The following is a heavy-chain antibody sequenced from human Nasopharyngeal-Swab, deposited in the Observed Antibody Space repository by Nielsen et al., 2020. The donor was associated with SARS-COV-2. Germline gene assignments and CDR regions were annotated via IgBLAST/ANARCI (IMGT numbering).Heavy chain of an antibody. CDR2: INHSGST. CDR1: GGSFSGYY. CDR3: ARGKFASGGYYRIYYGMDV. Sequence: GSLRLSCAVYGGSFSGYYWSWIRQPPGKGLEWIGEINHSGSTNYNPSLKSRVTISVDTSKNQFSLKLGSVTAADTAVYYCARGKFASGGYYRIYYGMDVWGQGTTVTVSS. J-gene: IGHJ6*02. V-gene: IGHV4-34*01. D-gene: IGHD3-3*01.